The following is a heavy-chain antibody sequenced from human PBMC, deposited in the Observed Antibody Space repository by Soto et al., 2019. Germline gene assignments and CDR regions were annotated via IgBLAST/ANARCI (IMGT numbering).Heavy chain of an antibody. CDR3: ARAAVAAGGPFDK. D-gene: IGHD2-15*01. Sequence: EALSITCACSGGSFSGFSWGWIRQPPGKGLEWIGEVNHGGSTNYNPSLKSRVTISSDTSKNHFSLTLRSVTAADTAVYYCARAAVAAGGPFDKWGQGALVTVS. CDR1: GGSFSGFS. J-gene: IGHJ4*02. V-gene: IGHV4-34*01. CDR2: VNHGGST.